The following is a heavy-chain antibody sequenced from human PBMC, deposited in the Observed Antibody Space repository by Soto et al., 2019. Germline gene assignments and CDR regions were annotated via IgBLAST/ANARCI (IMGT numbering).Heavy chain of an antibody. Sequence: QVQLVESGGGVVQPGRSLRLSCAASGFTFSSYGMHWVRQAPGKGLEWVAVIWFDGSNKFYADSVKGRFTISRDNSKNTVSLQMNSLRDEESAAYYCATTGPYWGQGTLVTFSS. J-gene: IGHJ4*02. CDR1: GFTFSSYG. V-gene: IGHV3-33*01. CDR3: ATTGPY. CDR2: IWFDGSNK.